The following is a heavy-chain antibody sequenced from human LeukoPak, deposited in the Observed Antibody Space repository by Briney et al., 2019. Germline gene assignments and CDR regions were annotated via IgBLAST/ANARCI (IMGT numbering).Heavy chain of an antibody. V-gene: IGHV3-66*02. J-gene: IGHJ4*02. Sequence: PGGSLRLSCAASGFTVSSNYMSWVRQAPGKGLEWVSVIYSGGSTYYADSVKGRFTISRDNTKNTLYLQMNSLRAEDAAVYYCAIEVAAAGTAFDYWGQGTLVTVSS. D-gene: IGHD6-13*01. CDR1: GFTVSSNY. CDR3: AIEVAAAGTAFDY. CDR2: IYSGGST.